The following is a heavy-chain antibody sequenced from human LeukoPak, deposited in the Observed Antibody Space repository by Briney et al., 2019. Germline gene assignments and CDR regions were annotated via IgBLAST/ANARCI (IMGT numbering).Heavy chain of an antibody. CDR1: GFTFSSFS. V-gene: IGHV3-48*01. CDR2: ISSSSSTI. Sequence: GGSLRLSCAASGFTFSSFSMIWVRQAPGKGLEWVSYISSSSSTIYYADSVKGRFTISRDNVKNSLYLQMNSLRVEDTAVYYCAKVAEVGATGYYYYMDVLRKGTTVTIYS. CDR3: AKVAEVGATGYYYYMDV. D-gene: IGHD1-26*01. J-gene: IGHJ6*03.